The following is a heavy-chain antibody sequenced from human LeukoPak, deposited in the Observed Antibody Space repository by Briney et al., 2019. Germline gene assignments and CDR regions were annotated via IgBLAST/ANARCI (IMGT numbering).Heavy chain of an antibody. CDR3: ARAAPYCSSTSCYGVY. J-gene: IGHJ4*02. CDR2: MNPNSGNT. Sequence: EASVKVSCKASGYTFTSYDINWVRQATGQGLEWMGWMNPNSGNTGYAQKFQGRVTITRNTSISTAYMELSGLRSEDTAVYYCARAAPYCSSTSCYGVYWGQGTLVTVSS. D-gene: IGHD2-2*01. CDR1: GYTFTSYD. V-gene: IGHV1-8*03.